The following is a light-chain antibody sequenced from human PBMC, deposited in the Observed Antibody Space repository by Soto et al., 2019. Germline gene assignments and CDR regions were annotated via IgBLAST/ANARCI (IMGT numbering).Light chain of an antibody. CDR2: DAS. J-gene: IGKJ1*01. Sequence: EIVLTQSASTLSLSPGERATLSCRASQSVSSYLAWYQQKPGQAPRLLIYDASNRATGIPARFSGSGSGTEFTLTISSLQSEDFAVYYCQQYNNWPRTFGQGTKVDIK. CDR3: QQYNNWPRT. CDR1: QSVSSY. V-gene: IGKV3-11*01.